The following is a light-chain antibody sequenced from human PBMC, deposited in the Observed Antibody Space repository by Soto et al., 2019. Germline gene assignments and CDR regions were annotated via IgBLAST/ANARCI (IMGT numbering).Light chain of an antibody. CDR1: SSDVGGYNY. CDR3: SSYTSSSSYV. V-gene: IGLV2-14*01. Sequence: QSVLTQPASVSGSPGQSITISCTGTSSDVGGYNYVCWYQQHPGKAPKLVISDVSNRPSGVSDHFSGSKSGNTASLSISGLQAEDEADYYCSSYTSSSSYVFGTGTKVTVL. CDR2: DVS. J-gene: IGLJ1*01.